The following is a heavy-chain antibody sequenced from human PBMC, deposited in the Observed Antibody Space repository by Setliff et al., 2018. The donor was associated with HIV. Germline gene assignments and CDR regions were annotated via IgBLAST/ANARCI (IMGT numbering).Heavy chain of an antibody. J-gene: IGHJ4*02. CDR3: AADRIVLGDY. CDR2: IKSDGSVI. V-gene: IGHV3-74*01. D-gene: IGHD2-15*01. Sequence: PGGSLRLSCAGSGLNFNNYWMHWVRQAPGKGLVWVSQIKSDGSVIQYADSVKGRFTISRDNAKNTLYLQMNSLRVEDTAVYYCAADRIVLGDYWGQGTLVTVSS. CDR1: GLNFNNYW.